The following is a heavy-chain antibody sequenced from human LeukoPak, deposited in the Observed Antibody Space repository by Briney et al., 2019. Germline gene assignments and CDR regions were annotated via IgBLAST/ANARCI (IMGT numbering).Heavy chain of an antibody. CDR3: STLTSRGLSDS. CDR1: GFTFSSYA. J-gene: IGHJ4*02. V-gene: IGHV3-23*01. D-gene: IGHD4-11*01. Sequence: PGGSLRLSCAASGFTFSSYAMSWVRQAPGKGLEWVSAISGSGGSTYYADSVKGRFTISRDNSKNTLYLQMNSLKSEDTAVYYCSTLTSRGLSDSWGQGTLVTVSS. CDR2: ISGSGGST.